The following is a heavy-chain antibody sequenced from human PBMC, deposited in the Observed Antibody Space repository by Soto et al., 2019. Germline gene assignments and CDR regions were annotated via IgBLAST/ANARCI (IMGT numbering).Heavy chain of an antibody. CDR2: IKSDGSST. CDR3: ARSDWFDP. Sequence: GGSLRLSCAASGFTFSTYWMHWVRQAPGKGLVWVSRIKSDGSSTTYADSVKGRFTISRDNAKNTLYLQMNSRRVEDTAVYYCARSDWFDPWGQGTLVTVSS. V-gene: IGHV3-74*01. J-gene: IGHJ5*02. CDR1: GFTFSTYW.